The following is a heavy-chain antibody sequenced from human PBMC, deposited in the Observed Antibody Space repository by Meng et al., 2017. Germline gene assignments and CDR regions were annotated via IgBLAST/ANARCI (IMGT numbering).Heavy chain of an antibody. D-gene: IGHD3-22*01. V-gene: IGHV1-46*01. CDR1: GYTFTSYY. J-gene: IGHJ3*02. CDR2: INPSGGST. CDR3: ARRTRNTIIVVDDAFDI. Sequence: ASVKVSCKASGYTFTSYYMHWVRQAPGQGLEWMGIINPSGGSTSYAQKFQGRVTMTRDTSTSTVYMELSSLRSEDTAVYYCARRTRNTIIVVDDAFDIWGQGTMVTVSS.